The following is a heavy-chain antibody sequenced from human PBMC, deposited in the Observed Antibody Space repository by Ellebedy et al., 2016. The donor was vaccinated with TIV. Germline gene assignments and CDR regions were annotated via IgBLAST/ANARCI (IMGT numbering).Heavy chain of an antibody. D-gene: IGHD3-10*01. CDR2: IYQSGST. CDR3: AGGDYHGSVSYLRY. J-gene: IGHJ4*02. CDR1: GGSFSGYY. Sequence: SETLSLTXAVYGGSFSGYYWSWIRQHPGKGLEWIGYIYQSGSTNYNPSLKSRLTVSLDTSKNQFSLKLTSVTAADTAVYYCAGGDYHGSVSYLRYWGQGTPVTVSS. V-gene: IGHV4-34*01.